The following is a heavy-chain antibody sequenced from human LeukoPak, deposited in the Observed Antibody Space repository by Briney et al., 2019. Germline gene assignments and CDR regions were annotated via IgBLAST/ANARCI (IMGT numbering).Heavy chain of an antibody. CDR2: VYSGGST. J-gene: IGHJ6*02. CDR3: ARHFGVFSKGVYYYYDGLDV. CDR1: GFTVSTIY. D-gene: IGHD3-3*01. Sequence: GGSLRLSCAASGFTVSTIYMSWVRQAPGKGLEWVSVVYSGGSTYYADSVKGRFTISSDNSMNTLYLQMSSLRAEDTAVYYCARHFGVFSKGVYYYYDGLDVWGQGTTATVSS. V-gene: IGHV3-66*04.